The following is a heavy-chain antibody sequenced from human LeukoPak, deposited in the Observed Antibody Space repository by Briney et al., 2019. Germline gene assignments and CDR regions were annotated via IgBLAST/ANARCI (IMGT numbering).Heavy chain of an antibody. CDR2: VYYTGAS. Sequence: KSSETLSLTCTVSGGSISSSSYYWGWIRQPPGKGLEWIGSVYYTGASYYNPFLKSRVTISIDTSRKHFSLKLTSVTAADTAVYYCARGAPPQNWGQGTLVTVSS. J-gene: IGHJ4*02. V-gene: IGHV4-39*07. CDR3: ARGAPPQN. CDR1: GGSISSSSYY.